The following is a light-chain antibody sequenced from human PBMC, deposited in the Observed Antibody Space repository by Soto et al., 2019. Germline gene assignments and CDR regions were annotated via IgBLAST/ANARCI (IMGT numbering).Light chain of an antibody. CDR1: QAVPNN. Sequence: DIHLTQSPSFLSASVGDGVSITCRPSQAVPNNMAWYQQKPGKPPKLLIYEESTLHSGVPSRFSGRKSGTQFTLTIDSLQPEDFATYYCQQVKTYPRTLGGGTKVDIK. J-gene: IGKJ4*01. CDR2: EES. CDR3: QQVKTYPRT. V-gene: IGKV1-9*01.